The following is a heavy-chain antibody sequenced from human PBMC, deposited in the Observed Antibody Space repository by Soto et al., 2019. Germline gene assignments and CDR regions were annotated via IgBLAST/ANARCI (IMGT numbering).Heavy chain of an antibody. V-gene: IGHV3-48*01. D-gene: IGHD2-2*01. CDR2: ISTGGSPI. CDR1: GFTFSNYA. Sequence: EVQLVESGGALVQPGGSLRLSCAASGFTFSNYAMNWVRQAPGKGLEWVSYISTGGSPIYYADSVKGRFTISRDNAKKSLYLQMISLRAEDTAVYYCATVCRFCSCSNSLYWGRGTLVTVSS. CDR3: ATVCRFCSCSNSLY. J-gene: IGHJ4*02.